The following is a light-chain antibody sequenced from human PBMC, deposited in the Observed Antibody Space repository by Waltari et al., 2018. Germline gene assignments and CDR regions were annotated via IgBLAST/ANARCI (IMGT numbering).Light chain of an antibody. Sequence: DIQMTQSPSSVSASVGDRVHLTCRASQHISSWLAWYQQKPGKAPKYLIYAASSLQSGVPSRFSGSGFGTDFTLTISSLQPEDFATYYCQQADSFPLTFGGGTKVEI. CDR1: QHISSW. CDR3: QQADSFPLT. CDR2: AAS. J-gene: IGKJ4*01. V-gene: IGKV1-12*01.